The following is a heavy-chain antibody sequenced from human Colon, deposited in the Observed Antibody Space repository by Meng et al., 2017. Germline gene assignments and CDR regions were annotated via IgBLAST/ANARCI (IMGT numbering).Heavy chain of an antibody. CDR2: IYYSGST. J-gene: IGHJ5*02. D-gene: IGHD4-17*01. CDR1: GGSISSGDYY. CDR3: ARDRKHYGERGWFDP. Sequence: QVPLQASGPGLVPPSQTLSLTCTVSGGSISSGDYYWSWIRQPPGKGLEWIGYIYYSGSTYSNASLKSRVTISIDRSKNQFSLKLSSVTAADTAVYYCARDRKHYGERGWFDPWGQGTLVTVSS. V-gene: IGHV4-30-4*01.